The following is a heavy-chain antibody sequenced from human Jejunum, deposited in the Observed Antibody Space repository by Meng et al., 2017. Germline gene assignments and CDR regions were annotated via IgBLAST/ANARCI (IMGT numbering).Heavy chain of an antibody. Sequence: GESLKISRAGSGFIFSGYWMNWVRQAPGKGLEWVANIRQDGSEEHYVDSVKGRFTISRDNAKNSLYLQMNSLRDEDTAVYYCARDQGSYGNFQHWGQGTLVTGSS. CDR2: IRQDGSEE. J-gene: IGHJ1*01. CDR3: ARDQGSYGNFQH. V-gene: IGHV3-7*01. D-gene: IGHD3-16*01. CDR1: GFIFSGYW.